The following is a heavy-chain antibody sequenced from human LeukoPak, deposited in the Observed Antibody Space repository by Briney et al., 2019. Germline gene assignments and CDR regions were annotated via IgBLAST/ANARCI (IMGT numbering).Heavy chain of an antibody. CDR2: IDHSGST. CDR3: ARSGCSSTSCYLKY. V-gene: IGHV4-38-2*02. CDR1: GYSTSSGYD. J-gene: IGHJ4*02. D-gene: IGHD2-2*01. Sequence: SETLSLTCTVSGYSTSSGYDWGWIRPPPGKGLEWSGCIDHSGSTSYNPSRKSRVTITLDTSKNQFPLNLSSVAAADSAVYYCARSGCSSTSCYLKYWGQGTLVTVSS.